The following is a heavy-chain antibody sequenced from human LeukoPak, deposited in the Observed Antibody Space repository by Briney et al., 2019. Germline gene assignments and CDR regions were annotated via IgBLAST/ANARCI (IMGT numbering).Heavy chain of an antibody. CDR1: GFTFSSYA. J-gene: IGHJ4*02. V-gene: IGHV3-23*01. Sequence: PGGSLRLSCAASGFTFSSYAMSWVRQAPGKGLEWVSAISGSGGSTYYADSVKGRFTISRDNSKNTLYLQMNSLRAEDTAVYYCAKDLYSGSYYPFYYFDYWGQGTLVTVSS. CDR2: ISGSGGST. D-gene: IGHD1-26*01. CDR3: AKDLYSGSYYPFYYFDY.